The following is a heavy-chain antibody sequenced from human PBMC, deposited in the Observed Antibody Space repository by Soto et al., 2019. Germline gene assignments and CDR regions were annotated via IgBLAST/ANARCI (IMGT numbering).Heavy chain of an antibody. V-gene: IGHV3-74*01. CDR2: VNSDGTGT. Sequence: GGSLRLSCEASGFTFTMYWMHWVRQPPGKGLVRVSRVNSDGTGTTYADSVKGRFTVSRDNAKNSVFLQMDSLRAEDAGVYFCARGDTGYSYGKVDLWGQGTLVTVSS. D-gene: IGHD5-18*01. CDR3: ARGDTGYSYGKVDL. CDR1: GFTFTMYW. J-gene: IGHJ5*02.